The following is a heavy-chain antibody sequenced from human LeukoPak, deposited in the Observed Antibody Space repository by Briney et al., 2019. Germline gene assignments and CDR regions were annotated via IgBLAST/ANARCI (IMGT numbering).Heavy chain of an antibody. V-gene: IGHV4-39*01. CDR2: VYYSGTA. D-gene: IGHD6-13*01. CDR1: GGSIRSSSYY. CDR3: ARCSSRAADFDY. J-gene: IGHJ4*02. Sequence: KASETLSLTCSVSGGSIRSSSYYWGWIRQPPGKGLEWIGSVYYSGTAYFNPSLESRVTISVDTSMHQFSLRLRSVTAADTAVYYCARCSSRAADFDYWGQGTLVTVSS.